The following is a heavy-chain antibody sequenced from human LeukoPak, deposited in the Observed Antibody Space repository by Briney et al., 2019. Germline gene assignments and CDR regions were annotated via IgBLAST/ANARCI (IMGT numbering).Heavy chain of an antibody. CDR3: ARAPHNCGGDCYFDY. J-gene: IGHJ4*02. V-gene: IGHV3-21*01. D-gene: IGHD2-21*01. Sequence: GGSLRFSCAASGFTFSSYSMNWVRQAPGKGLEWVSSISSSSSYIYYADSVKGRFTISRDNAKNSLYLQMNSLRAEDTAVYYCARAPHNCGGDCYFDYWGQGTLVTVSS. CDR2: ISSSSSYI. CDR1: GFTFSSYS.